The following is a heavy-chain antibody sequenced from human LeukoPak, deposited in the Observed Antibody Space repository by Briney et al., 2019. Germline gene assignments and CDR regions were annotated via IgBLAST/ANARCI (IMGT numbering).Heavy chain of an antibody. J-gene: IGHJ4*02. CDR1: GFTFSIYW. CDR2: INSDESST. D-gene: IGHD4-17*01. V-gene: IGHV3-74*01. Sequence: GGSLRLSCAASGFTFSIYWIHWVRQAPGKGLVWVSRINSDESSTTYADSVKGRFTISRDNAKNTLYLQMNSLRAEDTAVYYCASGVTYGDLSVYFDYWGQGTLVTVSS. CDR3: ASGVTYGDLSVYFDY.